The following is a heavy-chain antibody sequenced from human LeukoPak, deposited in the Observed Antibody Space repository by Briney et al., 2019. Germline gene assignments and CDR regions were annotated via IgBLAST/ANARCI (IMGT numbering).Heavy chain of an antibody. CDR1: RFTLSSYW. CDR3: ARDSSGWYGHPKNEDY. V-gene: IGHV3-7*01. J-gene: IGHJ4*02. CDR2: IKQDGREK. Sequence: AGSLRLSCAASRFTLSSYWMSWVRPAPGKGLEWVGNIKQDGREKYHMDSVKGRLTISRDNATNSPYRQMDRLLTERPAVYYCARDSSGWYGHPKNEDYWGQGTLVTVSS. D-gene: IGHD6-19*01.